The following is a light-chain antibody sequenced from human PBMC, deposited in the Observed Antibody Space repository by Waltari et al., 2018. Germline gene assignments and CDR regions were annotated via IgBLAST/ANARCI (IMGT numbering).Light chain of an antibody. V-gene: IGKV1-5*03. CDR2: KAS. Sequence: DLQMPQSPSTLSASVGDRVTITCRASQSISSWLAWYQHKSGKAPKLLIYKASILESGVPSRFSGSGSGTEFTLTISSLQPDDLATYYCQQYSTSSLLTFGGGTKVEI. CDR1: QSISSW. J-gene: IGKJ4*01. CDR3: QQYSTSSLLT.